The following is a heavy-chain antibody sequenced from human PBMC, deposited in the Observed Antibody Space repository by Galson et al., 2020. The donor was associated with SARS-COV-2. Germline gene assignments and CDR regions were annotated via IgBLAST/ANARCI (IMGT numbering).Heavy chain of an antibody. CDR3: ARDSQGGNDYNYLLF. J-gene: IGHJ4*02. Sequence: ASVTVSCKASGYTFTSYYIHWVRQAPGQGLAWMGIINHSGGGTTYAQKFQGRVTMTRDTSTSTVYMELSSLRSEDTAVYYCARDSQGGNDYNYLLFCGQGTLVAVSS. CDR2: INHSGGGT. D-gene: IGHD4-4*01. CDR1: GYTFTSYY. V-gene: IGHV1-46*01.